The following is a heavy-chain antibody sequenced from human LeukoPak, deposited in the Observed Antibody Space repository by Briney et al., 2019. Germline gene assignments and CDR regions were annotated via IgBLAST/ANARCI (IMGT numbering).Heavy chain of an antibody. CDR2: IKQDGGEK. CDR1: GFTFSGYW. D-gene: IGHD2-15*01. V-gene: IGHV3-7*04. J-gene: IGHJ4*02. CDR3: ARGRYCSGGSCYFDY. Sequence: GGSLRLSCAVSGFTFSGYWMSWVRQAPGKGLEWVAYIKQDGGEKKYVESVKGRFTISRDNANTSLYLQMNSLRAEDTAVYYCARGRYCSGGSCYFDYWGQGTLVTVSS.